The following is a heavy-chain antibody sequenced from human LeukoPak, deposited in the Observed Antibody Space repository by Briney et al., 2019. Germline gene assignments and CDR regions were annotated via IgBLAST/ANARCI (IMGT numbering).Heavy chain of an antibody. J-gene: IGHJ4*02. CDR2: IIPIFGTA. Sequence: ASVKVSCKASGGTFSSYVISWVRQAPGQGLEWMGGIIPIFGTANYAQKFQGRVTITADESTSTAYMELSSLRSEDTAVYYCARDPYYYDEYYFDYWGQGTLVTVSS. D-gene: IGHD3-22*01. CDR3: ARDPYYYDEYYFDY. V-gene: IGHV1-69*01. CDR1: GGTFSSYV.